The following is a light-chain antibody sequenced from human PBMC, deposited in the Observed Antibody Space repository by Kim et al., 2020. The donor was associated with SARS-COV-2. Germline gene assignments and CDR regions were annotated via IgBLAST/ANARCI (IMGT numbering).Light chain of an antibody. J-gene: IGKJ2*01. CDR3: QLYGSSPLMYT. CDR1: QSVNSDY. CDR2: GAS. V-gene: IGKV3-20*01. Sequence: IVLTQSPGTLSLSPGERATLSCRASQSVNSDYLAWYQQIPGQPPRLLIFGASSRATGIPDRFSGSGSGTDFTLAISRLEPEDFAVYYCQLYGSSPLMYTFGQGTKLEI.